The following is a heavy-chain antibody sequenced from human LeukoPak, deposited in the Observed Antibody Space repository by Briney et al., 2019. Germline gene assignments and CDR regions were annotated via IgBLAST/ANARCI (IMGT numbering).Heavy chain of an antibody. CDR1: GDSVSSISYY. CDR3: ARSVNWFDP. D-gene: IGHD5/OR15-5a*01. V-gene: IGHV4-31*03. Sequence: PSQTLSLTCTVSGDSVSSISYYWSWIRQHPGKGLEWIGEINHSGSTNYNPSLKSRVTISVDTSKNQFSLKLSSVTAADTAVYYCARSVNWFDPWGQGTLVTVSS. CDR2: INHSGST. J-gene: IGHJ5*02.